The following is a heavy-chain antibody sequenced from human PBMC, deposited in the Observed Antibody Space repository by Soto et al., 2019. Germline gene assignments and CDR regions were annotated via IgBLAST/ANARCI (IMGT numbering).Heavy chain of an antibody. D-gene: IGHD3-10*02. CDR3: ASVRGQYYYVMDV. J-gene: IGHJ6*02. CDR1: GGSISSSNW. V-gene: IGHV4-4*02. CDR2: IYHSGST. Sequence: SETLSLTCAVSGGSISSSNWWSWVRQPPGKGLEWIGEIYHSGSTNYNPSLKSRVTISVDKSKNQFSLKLSSVTAADTAVYYCASVRGQYYYVMDVWGRGTTVTGSS.